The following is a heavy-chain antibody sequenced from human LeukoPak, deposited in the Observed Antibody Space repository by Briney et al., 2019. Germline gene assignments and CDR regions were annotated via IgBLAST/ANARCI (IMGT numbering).Heavy chain of an antibody. Sequence: GGSLRLSCAASGFTFSSYAMSWVRQAPGKGLEWVSAISGSGGSTYYADSVKGRFTTSRDNSKNTLYLQMNSLRAEDTAVYYCAKAPSLVWWLHDYWGQGTLVTVSS. CDR3: AKAPSLVWWLHDY. J-gene: IGHJ4*02. CDR1: GFTFSSYA. D-gene: IGHD5-12*01. CDR2: ISGSGGST. V-gene: IGHV3-23*01.